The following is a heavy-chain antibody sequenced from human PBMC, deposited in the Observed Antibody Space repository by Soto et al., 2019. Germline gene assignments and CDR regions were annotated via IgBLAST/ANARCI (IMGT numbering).Heavy chain of an antibody. CDR3: ARGPIVVVPAAKVHWLDP. D-gene: IGHD2-2*01. Sequence: ASVKVSCKASGYTFTSYAMHWVRQAPGQRLEWMGWINAGNGNTKYSQKFQGRVTITRDTSASTAYMELSSLRSEDTAVYYCARGPIVVVPAAKVHWLDPSGQGSLVTGSS. CDR1: GYTFTSYA. CDR2: INAGNGNT. V-gene: IGHV1-3*01. J-gene: IGHJ5*02.